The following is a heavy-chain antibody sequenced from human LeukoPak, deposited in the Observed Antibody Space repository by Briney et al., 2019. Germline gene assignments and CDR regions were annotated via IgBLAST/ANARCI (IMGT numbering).Heavy chain of an antibody. Sequence: PGGCLRLSCAASGFTISSSYMSWVRQAPGKCLEWVSVIYRGENTYYTESVRGRFMISRDSSKNTLYLRMNSLRAEDTAVYYCVREIGNSRNYDWGQRTLVTVSS. J-gene: IGHJ4*02. CDR3: VREIGNSRNYD. CDR2: IYRGENT. V-gene: IGHV3-53*01. D-gene: IGHD1-7*01. CDR1: GFTISSSY.